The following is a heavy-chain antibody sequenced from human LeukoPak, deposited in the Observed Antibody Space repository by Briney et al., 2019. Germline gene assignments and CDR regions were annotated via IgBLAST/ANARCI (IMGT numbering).Heavy chain of an antibody. V-gene: IGHV3-11*04. CDR2: FGSSSGTI. J-gene: IGHJ4*02. D-gene: IGHD2-8*01. CDR3: ARSNGLRYFDR. CDR1: GGSISSSSYY. Sequence: LSLTCTVSGGSISSSSYYWGWIRQPPGKGLEWVSYFGSSSGTIHYADSVRGRFIISRDNAKMSLYLQMNSLRVEDTAVYYCARSNGLRYFDRWGQGTLVTVSS.